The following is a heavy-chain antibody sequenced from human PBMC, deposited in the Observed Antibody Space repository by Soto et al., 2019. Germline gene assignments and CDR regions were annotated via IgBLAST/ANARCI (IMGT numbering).Heavy chain of an antibody. CDR1: GGTFSSYA. V-gene: IGHV1-69*13. CDR3: ARDSSRFGSPVTTNFDY. Sequence: ASVKVSCKASGGTFSSYAISWVRQAPGQGLEWMGGIIPIFGTANYAQKFQGRVTITADESTSTAYMELSSLRSEDTAVYYCARDSSRFGSPVTTNFDYWGQGTLVTVYS. J-gene: IGHJ4*02. D-gene: IGHD4-4*01. CDR2: IIPIFGTA.